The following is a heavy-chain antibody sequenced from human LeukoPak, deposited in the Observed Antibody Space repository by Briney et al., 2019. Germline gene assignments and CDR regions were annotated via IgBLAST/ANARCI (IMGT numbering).Heavy chain of an antibody. CDR1: GGSISSHY. Sequence: SETLSLTCTVSGGSISSHYWSWIRQSPGKGLEWVGYIYYSGSTNYNPSLKSRVTISLSTSKNQFSLRLSSVIAADPAVYYCARGGYFDYWGQGTLVTVSS. J-gene: IGHJ4*02. CDR3: ARGGYFDY. CDR2: IYYSGST. V-gene: IGHV4-59*11. D-gene: IGHD3-16*01.